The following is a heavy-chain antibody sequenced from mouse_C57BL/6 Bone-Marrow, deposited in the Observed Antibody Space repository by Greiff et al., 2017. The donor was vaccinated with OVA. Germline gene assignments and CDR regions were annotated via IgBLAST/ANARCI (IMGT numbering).Heavy chain of an antibody. Sequence: EVQLQESGPGLVKPSQSLSLTCSVTGYSITSGYYWNWIRQFPGNKLEWMGYISYDGSNNYNPSLKNRISITRDTSKNQFFLKLNSVTTEDTATYDCARGDKDSNYDFDYWGQGTTLTVSS. V-gene: IGHV3-6*01. CDR3: ARGDKDSNYDFDY. D-gene: IGHD2-5*01. J-gene: IGHJ2*01. CDR2: ISYDGSN. CDR1: GYSITSGYY.